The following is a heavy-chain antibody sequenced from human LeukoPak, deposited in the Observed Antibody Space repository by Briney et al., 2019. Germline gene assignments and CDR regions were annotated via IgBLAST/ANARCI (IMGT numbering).Heavy chain of an antibody. Sequence: GGSLRLSCAASGFTFSSYAMSWVRQAPGKELEWVANIKQDGSEKYYVDSVKGRFTISRDNAKNSLYLQMNSLRAEDTAVYYCARELQKGGYYFDYWGQGTLVTVSS. CDR3: ARELQKGGYYFDY. V-gene: IGHV3-7*01. J-gene: IGHJ4*02. CDR2: IKQDGSEK. CDR1: GFTFSSYA. D-gene: IGHD3-16*01.